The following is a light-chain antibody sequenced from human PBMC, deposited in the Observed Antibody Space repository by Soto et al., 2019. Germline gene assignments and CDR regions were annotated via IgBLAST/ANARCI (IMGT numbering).Light chain of an antibody. CDR1: TSNIGAGYD. V-gene: IGLV1-40*01. J-gene: IGLJ3*02. CDR3: QSYDSSLSGWV. Sequence: QSVLTQPPSVSGAPGQRVTISCSGSTSNIGAGYDVHWYQQLPGTAPKLLIYVNNNRPSGVPDRFSGSKSGTSASLAITGLQAEDEADYYCQSYDSSLSGWVFGGGTNSPS. CDR2: VNN.